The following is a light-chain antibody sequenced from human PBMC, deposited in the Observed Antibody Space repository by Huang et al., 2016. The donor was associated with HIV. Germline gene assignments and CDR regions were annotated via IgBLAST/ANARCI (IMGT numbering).Light chain of an antibody. CDR3: QQRSTWPLT. J-gene: IGKJ4*01. V-gene: IGKV3-11*01. CDR1: QSVGSY. Sequence: PWGTGTISCKASQSVGSYVAWYQQRPGQSPRLLLYDTSNRAAGIPSRFSGSGSGTDFTLTISGLESEDLGVFYCQQRSTWPLTFGGGTKLA. CDR2: DTS.